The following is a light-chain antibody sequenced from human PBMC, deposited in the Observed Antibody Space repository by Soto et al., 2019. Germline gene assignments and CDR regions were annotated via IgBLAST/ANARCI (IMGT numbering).Light chain of an antibody. CDR1: QGISSY. V-gene: IGKV1-9*01. CDR2: AAS. Sequence: IQLTQSPSSLSASVGDRVTITCRASQGISSYLAWYQQKPGKAPKLLIHAASTLQSGVPSRFSGSGSGTDFTLTISSLQPDDFATYYCQQLNSYPFSFGPRTKVDIK. J-gene: IGKJ3*01. CDR3: QQLNSYPFS.